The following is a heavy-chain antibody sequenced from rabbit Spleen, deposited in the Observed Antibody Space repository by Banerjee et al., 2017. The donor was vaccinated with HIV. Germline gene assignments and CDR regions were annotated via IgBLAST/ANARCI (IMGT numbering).Heavy chain of an antibody. Sequence: QEQLVESGGGLVKPGGSLTLTCKASGFSFSSSDYMCWVRQAPGKGLEWVACAYAGSSGSTYSATWAKGRFTISKTSSTTVTLQMTSLTAADTATYFCARDAGTGDYIDVYFALWGQGTLVTVS. CDR3: ARDAGTGDYIDVYFAL. D-gene: IGHD4-2*01. CDR2: AYAGSSGST. V-gene: IGHV1S45*01. J-gene: IGHJ4*01. CDR1: GFSFSSSDY.